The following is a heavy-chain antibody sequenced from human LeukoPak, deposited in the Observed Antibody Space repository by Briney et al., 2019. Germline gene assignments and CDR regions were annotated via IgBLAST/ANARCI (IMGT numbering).Heavy chain of an antibody. CDR1: GGSISSGGYY. J-gene: IGHJ5*02. V-gene: IGHV4-61*02. CDR3: ARESAAWFDP. D-gene: IGHD6-25*01. CDR2: IFITGTT. Sequence: PSETLSLTCTVSGGSISSGGYYWSWVRQPAGTGLEWLGRIFITGTTNYNPSLKSRVTISLDTSKNQISLKLSSVTAADTAVYYCARESAAWFDPWDQGTLVTVSS.